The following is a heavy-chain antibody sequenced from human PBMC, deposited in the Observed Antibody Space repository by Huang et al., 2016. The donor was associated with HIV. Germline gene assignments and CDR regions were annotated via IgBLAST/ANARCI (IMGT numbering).Heavy chain of an antibody. CDR3: AKDLTYTFGRHFDY. Sequence: QVQLVESGGGVVQPGGPLRLSCTASGFTFGSFGMHWVRQAPGKGLEWVAFIRYDGKNYYYADSVRGRFTISRDNSKDTLYLQMNRLRPDDSAVYYCAKDLTYTFGRHFDYWGRGTLVTVSS. CDR1: GFTFGSFG. V-gene: IGHV3-30*02. CDR2: IRYDGKNY. D-gene: IGHD3-3*01. J-gene: IGHJ4*02.